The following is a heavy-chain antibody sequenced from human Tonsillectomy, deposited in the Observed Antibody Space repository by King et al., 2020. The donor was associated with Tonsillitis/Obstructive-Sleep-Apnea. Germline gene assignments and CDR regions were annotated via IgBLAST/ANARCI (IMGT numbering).Heavy chain of an antibody. Sequence: VQLVESGGGLVQPGGSLRLYCAASGFTFRSYAMSWVRQAPGKGLDWFAGISGSGGSIYYADSLKGRVTISRENSKKKLYLDMNSLRTSDTAVYYCAKVGDYDFWSGYYKGYYYMDVWGKGTTVTVSS. D-gene: IGHD3-3*01. CDR2: ISGSGGSI. J-gene: IGHJ6*03. CDR1: GFTFRSYA. V-gene: IGHV3-23*04. CDR3: AKVGDYDFWSGYYKGYYYMDV.